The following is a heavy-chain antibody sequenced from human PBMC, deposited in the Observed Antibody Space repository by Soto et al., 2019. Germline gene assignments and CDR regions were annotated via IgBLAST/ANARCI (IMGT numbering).Heavy chain of an antibody. V-gene: IGHV4-30-4*01. CDR1: GGSISSGDYY. J-gene: IGHJ6*02. Sequence: PWETLSLTCTVSGGSISSGDYYWSWIRQPPGKGLEWIGYIYYSGSTYYNPSLKSRVTISVDTSKNQFSLKLSSVTAADTAVYYCARDIVVVTATDYYYYGMDVWGQGTTVTVSS. CDR3: ARDIVVVTATDYYYYGMDV. CDR2: IYYSGST. D-gene: IGHD2-21*02.